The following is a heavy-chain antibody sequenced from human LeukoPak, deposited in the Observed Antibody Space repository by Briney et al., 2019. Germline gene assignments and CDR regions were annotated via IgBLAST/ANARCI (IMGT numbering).Heavy chain of an antibody. J-gene: IGHJ4*02. CDR1: GGTFSSYA. Sequence: GASVKVSCKASGGTFSSYAISWVRQAPGQGLEWMGGIIPIFGTANYAQKFQGRVTITADKSTSTAYMELSSLRSEDTAVYYCARTRIAAAGSIMYWGQGTLVTVSS. CDR2: IIPIFGTA. CDR3: ARTRIAAAGSIMY. V-gene: IGHV1-69*06. D-gene: IGHD6-13*01.